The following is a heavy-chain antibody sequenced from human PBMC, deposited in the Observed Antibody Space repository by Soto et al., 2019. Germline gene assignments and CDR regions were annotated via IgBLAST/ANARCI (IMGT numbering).Heavy chain of an antibody. D-gene: IGHD3-10*01. CDR2: IYWDDEK. Sequence: QITLKESGPTLVKPTQTLTLPCTFYGFSLSTSGVSVGGIRQPPGKALEWLAIIYWDDEKRYSPSLKTRLTVTKDTSKNQVVLTMTNVDPVDTATYYCAHRAYFDSGKQFDYWGQGTLVSVSS. J-gene: IGHJ4*02. CDR1: GFSLSTSGVS. CDR3: AHRAYFDSGKQFDY. V-gene: IGHV2-5*02.